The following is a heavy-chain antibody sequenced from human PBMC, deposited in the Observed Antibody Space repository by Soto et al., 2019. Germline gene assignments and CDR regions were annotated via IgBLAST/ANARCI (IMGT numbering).Heavy chain of an antibody. CDR1: GGSISRYY. D-gene: IGHD3-10*01. J-gene: IGHJ4*02. CDR3: ARSKLDGSGSYYPPFDY. Sequence: SETLSLTSTVSGGSISRYYWSWIRQPPGKGLEWIGYIYYSGSTNYNPSLKSRVTISVDTSKNQFSLKLSSVTAADTAVYHCARSKLDGSGSYYPPFDYWGQGTLVTVS. CDR2: IYYSGST. V-gene: IGHV4-59*08.